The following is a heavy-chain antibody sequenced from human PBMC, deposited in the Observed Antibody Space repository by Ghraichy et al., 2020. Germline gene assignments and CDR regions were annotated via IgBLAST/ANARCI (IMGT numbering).Heavy chain of an antibody. J-gene: IGHJ4*02. CDR1: GGSFSGYY. Sequence: SETLSLTCAVYGGSFSGYYWSWIRQPPGKGLEWIGEINHSGSTNYNPSLKSRVTISVDTSKNQFSLKLSSVTAADTAVYYCARGLYDEWFGEPFDYWGQGTLVTVYS. V-gene: IGHV4-34*01. CDR3: ARGLYDEWFGEPFDY. D-gene: IGHD3-10*01. CDR2: INHSGST.